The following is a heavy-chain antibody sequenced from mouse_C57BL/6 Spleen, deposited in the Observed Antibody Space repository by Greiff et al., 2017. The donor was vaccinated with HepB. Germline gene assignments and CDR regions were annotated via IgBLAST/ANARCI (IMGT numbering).Heavy chain of an antibody. Sequence: EVQLQQSGPELVKPGASVKISCKASGYTFTDYYMNWVKQSHGKSLEWIGDINPNNGGTSYNQKFKGKATLTVDKSSSTAYMELRSLTSEDSAVYYCARRGDYYGSSYVDYWGQGTTLTVSS. CDR2: INPNNGGT. J-gene: IGHJ2*01. CDR3: ARRGDYYGSSYVDY. CDR1: GYTFTDYY. V-gene: IGHV1-26*01. D-gene: IGHD1-1*01.